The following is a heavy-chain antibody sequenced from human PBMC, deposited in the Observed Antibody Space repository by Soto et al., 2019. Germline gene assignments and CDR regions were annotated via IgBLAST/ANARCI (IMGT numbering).Heavy chain of an antibody. CDR3: ARLFGGYSGSHADEFDI. Sequence: QVQLVESGGDVVQPGRSLRLSCAGSGFSFSRFAIHWVRQAPGKGLEWVAVITYDGSNQYYADSVKGRFTVSRDNSRSTVYLQMNNLRSEDTAIYYCARLFGGYSGSHADEFDIWGQGTIVPVSS. CDR2: ITYDGSNQ. CDR1: GFSFSRFA. D-gene: IGHD1-26*01. J-gene: IGHJ3*02. V-gene: IGHV3-30-3*01.